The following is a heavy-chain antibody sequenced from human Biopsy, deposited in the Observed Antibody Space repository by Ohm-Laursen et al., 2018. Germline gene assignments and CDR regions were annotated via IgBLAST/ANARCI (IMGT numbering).Heavy chain of an antibody. CDR2: ISSSDAK. J-gene: IGHJ5*02. V-gene: IGHV2-26*01. CDR3: ARMMGRFMESEEFDH. Sequence: PTQTLTLTCTVSGFSLSDVRMGVSWIRQTPEKALEWLAHISSSDAKSFSPSLQSRLSISKDASRSHVVLTMTNMDPIDTATYFCARMMGRFMESEEFDHWGQGARVTVS. D-gene: IGHD3-3*01. CDR1: GFSLSDVRMG.